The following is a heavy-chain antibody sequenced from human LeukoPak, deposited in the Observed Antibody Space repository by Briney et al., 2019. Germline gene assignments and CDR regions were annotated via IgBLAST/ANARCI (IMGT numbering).Heavy chain of an antibody. CDR2: IYYSGST. J-gene: IGHJ6*03. Sequence: PSETLSLTCTVSGGSISSYYWSWIRQPPGKGLEWIGYIYYSGSTNYNPSLKGRVTISVDTSKNQFSLKLSSVTAADTAVYYCARCKPHQYYYYYYMDVWGKGTTVTVS. V-gene: IGHV4-59*01. CDR1: GGSISSYY. CDR3: ARCKPHQYYYYYYMDV. D-gene: IGHD2/OR15-2a*01.